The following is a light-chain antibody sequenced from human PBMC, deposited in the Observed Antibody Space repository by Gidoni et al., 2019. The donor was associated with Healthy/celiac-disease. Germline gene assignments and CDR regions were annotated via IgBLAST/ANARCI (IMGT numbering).Light chain of an antibody. J-gene: IGLJ2*01. V-gene: IGLV2-23*01. CDR1: SSDVGSYNL. CDR2: EGS. Sequence: QSALTQPASVSGSPGQSITISCTGTSSDVGSYNLVSWYQQHPGKAPKLMIYEGSKRPSGVSNRFSGSKSGNTASLTISCLQADDEADYYCCSYAGSSSVVFGGGTKLTVL. CDR3: CSYAGSSSVV.